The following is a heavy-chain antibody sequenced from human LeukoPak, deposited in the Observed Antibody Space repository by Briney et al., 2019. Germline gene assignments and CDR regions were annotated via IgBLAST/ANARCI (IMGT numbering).Heavy chain of an antibody. CDR2: IKQDGSGK. CDR1: GFTFSIYW. J-gene: IGHJ4*02. Sequence: GGSLRLSCAASGFTFSIYWMSWVRQAPGKGLEWVANIKQDGSGKYYVDSVKGRFTISRDNAKNSLYLQMNSLRAEDTAVYYCASGQFMVRGVATFDYWGQGTLVTVSS. D-gene: IGHD3-10*01. CDR3: ASGQFMVRGVATFDY. V-gene: IGHV3-7*01.